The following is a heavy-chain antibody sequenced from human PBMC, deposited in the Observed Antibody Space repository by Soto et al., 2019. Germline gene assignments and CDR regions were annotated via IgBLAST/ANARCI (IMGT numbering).Heavy chain of an antibody. CDR1: GYTFTSYG. CDR3: ARGGFYDSSGARNYYYYGMNV. D-gene: IGHD3-22*01. V-gene: IGHV1-18*01. Sequence: ASVKVSCKASGYTFTSYGISWVRQAPGQGLEWMGWISAYNGNTKYAQKLQGRVSMTTDTSTKTAYMELRSLRSDDTAMYYCARGGFYDSSGARNYYYYGMNVWGQGTTVTVSS. CDR2: ISAYNGNT. J-gene: IGHJ6*02.